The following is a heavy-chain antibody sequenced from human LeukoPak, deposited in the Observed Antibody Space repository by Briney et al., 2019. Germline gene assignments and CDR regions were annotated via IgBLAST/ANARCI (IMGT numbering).Heavy chain of an antibody. J-gene: IGHJ4*02. CDR3: ARDSYSSSGNFDY. V-gene: IGHV1-2*02. D-gene: IGHD6-13*01. CDR1: GYTFNRYG. CDR2: INPNSGGT. Sequence: ASVKVSCKASGYTFNRYGMNWVRQSPGQGLEWMGWINPNSGGTNYAQKFQGRVTMTRDTSISTAYMELSRLRSDDTAVYYCARDSYSSSGNFDYWGQGTLVTVSS.